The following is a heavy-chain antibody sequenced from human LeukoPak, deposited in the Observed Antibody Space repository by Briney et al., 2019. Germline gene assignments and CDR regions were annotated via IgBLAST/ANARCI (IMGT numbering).Heavy chain of an antibody. V-gene: IGHV1-2*02. D-gene: IGHD1-14*01. CDR2: INPNSGDT. CDR3: ARGSGNYCFDY. J-gene: IGHJ4*02. Sequence: ASVKVSCKASGYTFTAYYMHWVRQAPGQGLEWIGWINPNSGDTNYAQKFQGRVTMTRGTSISTAYMELSRLRSDDAAVYYCARGSGNYCFDYWGQGTLVSVSS. CDR1: GYTFTAYY.